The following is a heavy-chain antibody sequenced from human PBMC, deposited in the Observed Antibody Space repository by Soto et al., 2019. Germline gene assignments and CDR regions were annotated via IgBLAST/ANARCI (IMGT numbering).Heavy chain of an antibody. CDR2: IYHSGGT. J-gene: IGHJ6*02. CDR3: ATLWFGEYSNYYYYGMDV. V-gene: IGHV4-4*02. D-gene: IGHD3-10*01. CDR1: GGSISSSNW. Sequence: SSETLSLTXAVSGGSISSSNWWSWVRQPPGKGLEWIGEIYHSGGTNYNPSLKSRVTISVDKSKNQFSLKLSSVTAADTAVYYCATLWFGEYSNYYYYGMDVWGLGTTVTVSS.